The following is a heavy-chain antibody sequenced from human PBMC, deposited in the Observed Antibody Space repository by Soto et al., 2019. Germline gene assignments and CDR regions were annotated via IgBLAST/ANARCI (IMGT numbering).Heavy chain of an antibody. CDR3: AKDRRRNWNPGCYFDY. CDR2: ISYDGSNK. CDR1: GFTFSSYG. J-gene: IGHJ4*02. Sequence: QVQLVESGGGVVQPGRSLRLSCAASGFTFSSYGMHWVRQAPGKGLEWVAVISYDGSNKYYADSVKGRFTISRDNSKNTLYLQMNSLRAEDTAVYYCAKDRRRNWNPGCYFDYWGQGTLVTVSS. D-gene: IGHD1-20*01. V-gene: IGHV3-30*18.